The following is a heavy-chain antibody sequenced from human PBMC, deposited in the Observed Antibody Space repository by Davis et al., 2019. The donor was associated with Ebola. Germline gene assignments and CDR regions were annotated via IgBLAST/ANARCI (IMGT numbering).Heavy chain of an antibody. CDR2: IYSGGST. CDR1: GFTVSSNY. V-gene: IGHV3-53*01. D-gene: IGHD4-17*01. Sequence: GESLKISCAASGFTVSSNYMSWVRQAPGKGLEWVSVIYSGGSTYYADSVKGRFTISRDNSKNTLYLQMNSLRAEDTAVYYCARDWAMGMTTVTLFDYWGQGTLVTVSS. J-gene: IGHJ4*02. CDR3: ARDWAMGMTTVTLFDY.